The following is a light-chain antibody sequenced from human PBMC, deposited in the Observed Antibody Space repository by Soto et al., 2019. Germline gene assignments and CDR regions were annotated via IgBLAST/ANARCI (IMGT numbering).Light chain of an antibody. CDR3: LQREA. CDR2: KAS. J-gene: IGKJ1*01. Sequence: DIQMTQSPSTLSASVGDRATITCRASQSISSWLAWYQQKPGKAPKLLIYKASSLESGVPSRFRGSGSGTEFTLTISSLQPDDFATYYCLQREAFGQGTKVDIK. V-gene: IGKV1-5*03. CDR1: QSISSW.